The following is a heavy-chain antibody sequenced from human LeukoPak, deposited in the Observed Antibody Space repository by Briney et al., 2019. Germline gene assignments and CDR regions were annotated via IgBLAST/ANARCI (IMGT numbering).Heavy chain of an antibody. D-gene: IGHD2-21*02. Sequence: GESLKISCKGSGYSFTSYWIGWVRQMPGKGLEWMGIIYPGDSDTRYSPSFQGQVTISADKSISTAYLQWSSLKASDTAMYYCARGRYCGGDCYSIWFDPWGQGTLVTVSS. V-gene: IGHV5-51*01. CDR2: IYPGDSDT. CDR3: ARGRYCGGDCYSIWFDP. J-gene: IGHJ5*02. CDR1: GYSFTSYW.